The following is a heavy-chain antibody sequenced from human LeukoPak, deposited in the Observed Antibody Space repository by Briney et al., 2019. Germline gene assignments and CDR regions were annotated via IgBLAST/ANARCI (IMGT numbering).Heavy chain of an antibody. Sequence: GRSLRLSCAASGLTFRSYEMIGVRQPPGQGLEWVSYIDSSGTTISYADSVRGRFTISRDNAKNSLYLQMSSLRAEDTAVYYCAREQTYGDYFDYWGQGTLVTVSS. CDR3: AREQTYGDYFDY. J-gene: IGHJ4*02. CDR2: IDSSGTTI. V-gene: IGHV3-48*03. D-gene: IGHD4-17*01. CDR1: GLTFRSYE.